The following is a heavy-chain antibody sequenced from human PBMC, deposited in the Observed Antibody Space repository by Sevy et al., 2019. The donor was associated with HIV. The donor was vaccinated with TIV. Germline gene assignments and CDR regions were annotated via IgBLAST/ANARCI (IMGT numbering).Heavy chain of an antibody. CDR3: ARILSGYDYYYYGMDV. CDR1: GGSISSYY. D-gene: IGHD5-12*01. Sequence: SETLSLTCTVSGGSISSYYWSWIRQPPGKGLEWIGYIYYSGSTNYNPSLTNRVTISVDTSKNQFTLKLSSVTAADTAVYYCARILSGYDYYYYGMDVWGQGTTVTVSS. CDR2: IYYSGST. V-gene: IGHV4-59*01. J-gene: IGHJ6*02.